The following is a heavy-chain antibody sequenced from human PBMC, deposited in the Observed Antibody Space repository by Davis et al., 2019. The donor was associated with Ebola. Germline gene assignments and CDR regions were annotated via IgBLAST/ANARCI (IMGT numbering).Heavy chain of an antibody. Sequence: ASVKVSCKASGYTFTSYAMNWVRQAPGQGLEWMGWINTNTGNPTYAQVFTGQFVFSLDTSVSTAYQQISSLKAEDTAVYYCARGHSSGWYVLDYWGQGTLVTVSS. D-gene: IGHD6-19*01. CDR2: INTNTGNP. CDR3: ARGHSSGWYVLDY. V-gene: IGHV7-4-1*02. CDR1: GYTFTSYA. J-gene: IGHJ4*02.